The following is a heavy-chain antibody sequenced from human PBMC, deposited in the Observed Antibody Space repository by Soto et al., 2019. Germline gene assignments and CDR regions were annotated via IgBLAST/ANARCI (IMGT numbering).Heavy chain of an antibody. D-gene: IGHD5-18*01. V-gene: IGHV3-30*18. CDR3: AEDIGGVDTGNYGMDV. J-gene: IGHJ6*02. Sequence: QVQLVESGGGVVQPGMSLRLSCAASGVTFTNYAMHWVRQAPGKGLEWVADISYHGTEKGYADSVKGRFTISRDNSQTKPYVQMSSLRAEDTAVYYCAEDIGGVDTGNYGMDVWGQGPTVIVSS. CDR2: ISYHGTEK. CDR1: GVTFTNYA.